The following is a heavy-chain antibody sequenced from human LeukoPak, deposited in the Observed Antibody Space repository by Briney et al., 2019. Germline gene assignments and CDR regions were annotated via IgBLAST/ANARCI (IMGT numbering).Heavy chain of an antibody. V-gene: IGHV3-23*01. CDR1: MFGSSFVT. CDR2: TGLESVHT. CDR3: SRRDVFGELPPRAYSVDI. J-gene: IGHJ4*02. Sequence: GGSLRLSCAVSMFGSSFVTMRSGHQAPGKGLEWVSTTGLESVHTLCADSVQGRFTVSRDNSRNTLDLQMDNLTVDDSAIYYCSRRDVFGELPPRAYSVDIWGQGTLVSVSS. D-gene: IGHD5-24*01.